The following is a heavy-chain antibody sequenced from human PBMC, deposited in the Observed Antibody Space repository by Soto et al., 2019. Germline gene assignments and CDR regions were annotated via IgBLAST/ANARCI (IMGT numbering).Heavy chain of an antibody. D-gene: IGHD3-3*01. CDR3: AKDYDFWSGPAFDGMDV. Sequence: QVQLVESGGGVVQPGSSLRVSCAASGFIFSNYGMHWVRQAPGKGLEWVALTSFDGSNQWYADSVKGRFTISRDNSKNTLYLQMDSLRPEDTAVYYCAKDYDFWSGPAFDGMDVWGQGTTVTVSS. J-gene: IGHJ6*02. CDR1: GFIFSNYG. CDR2: TSFDGSNQ. V-gene: IGHV3-30*18.